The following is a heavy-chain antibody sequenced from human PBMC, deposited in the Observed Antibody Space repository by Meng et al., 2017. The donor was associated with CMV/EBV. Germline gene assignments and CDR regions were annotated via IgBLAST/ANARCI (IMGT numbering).Heavy chain of an antibody. Sequence: ASVKVSCKASGYTFTSYNINWVRQATGQGLEWMGWMNPSSGHTGYAQKFQGRVTMTRDTSISTAYMELSSLRSEDTAVYYCARAIAVAGTPTFDYWGQGSLVTVSS. V-gene: IGHV1-8*01. CDR2: MNPSSGHT. CDR1: GYTFTSYN. CDR3: ARAIAVAGTPTFDY. D-gene: IGHD6-19*01. J-gene: IGHJ4*02.